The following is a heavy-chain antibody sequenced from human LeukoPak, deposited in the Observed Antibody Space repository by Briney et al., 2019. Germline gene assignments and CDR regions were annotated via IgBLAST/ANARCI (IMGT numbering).Heavy chain of an antibody. D-gene: IGHD6-13*01. CDR1: GGSISSGDYY. CDR3: AIQEYSSSWWDFDY. J-gene: IGHJ4*02. V-gene: IGHV4-30-4*01. CDR2: IYYSGST. Sequence: SETLSLTCTVSGGSISSGDYYWSWIRQPPGKGLEWIGYIYYSGSTYYNPSLKSRVTLSVDTSKNQFSLKLSSVTAANTAVYYCAIQEYSSSWWDFDYWGQGTLVTVSS.